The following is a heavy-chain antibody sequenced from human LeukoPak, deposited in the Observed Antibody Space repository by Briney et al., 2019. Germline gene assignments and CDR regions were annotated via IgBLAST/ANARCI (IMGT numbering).Heavy chain of an antibody. CDR3: AGSDTTGYSPREWDYWYFDL. Sequence: GGSLRLSCAASEFTFGSYGMSWVRQAPGRGLEWVSIISRSGDTTEYAASVKGRFTISRDNSRSTLYLQMSSLRAEDSAIYYCAGSDTTGYSPREWDYWYFDLWGRGTLVTVSS. CDR2: ISRSGDTT. J-gene: IGHJ2*01. D-gene: IGHD3-9*01. CDR1: EFTFGSYG. V-gene: IGHV3-23*01.